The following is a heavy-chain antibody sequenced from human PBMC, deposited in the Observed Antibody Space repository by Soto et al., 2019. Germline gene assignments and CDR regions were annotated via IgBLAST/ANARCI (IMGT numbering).Heavy chain of an antibody. D-gene: IGHD5-12*01. CDR2: IYYSGST. CDR3: ARHSSGYSLSVYYFDY. V-gene: IGHV4-39*01. CDR1: GGSISSSSYY. J-gene: IGHJ4*02. Sequence: SETLSLTCTVSGGSISSSSYYWGWIRQPPGKGLEWIGSIYYSGSTYYNPSLKSRVTISVDTSKNQFSLKLSSVTAADTAVYYCARHSSGYSLSVYYFDYWGQGTLVTVSS.